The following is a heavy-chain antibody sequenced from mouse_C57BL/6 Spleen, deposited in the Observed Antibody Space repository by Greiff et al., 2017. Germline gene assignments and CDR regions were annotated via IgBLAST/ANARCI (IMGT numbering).Heavy chain of an antibody. Sequence: VMLVESGPGLVQPSQSLSFTCTVSGFSLTSYGVHWVHQPPGKGLEWLGVIWSGGSKDNNAAVISRQSTIKDNTKSQVSFKMNSLQADDAAAYYCSNNQPNWDDYAMGGWGQGTTVTVSS. J-gene: IGHJ4*01. CDR3: SNNQPNWDDYAMGG. CDR1: GFSLTSYG. CDR2: IWSGGSK. V-gene: IGHV2-4*01. D-gene: IGHD4-1*01.